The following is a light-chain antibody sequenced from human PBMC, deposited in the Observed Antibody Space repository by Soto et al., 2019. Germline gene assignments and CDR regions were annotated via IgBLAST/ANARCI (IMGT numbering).Light chain of an antibody. CDR3: SSYTTIGTVV. CDR1: SSDVGANDY. Sequence: QSVLTQPASVSGSPGQSITISCTGTSSDVGANDYVSWYQQYPGKVPKLMIFDVKKQPSGVSNRFSGSKSGNTASLTISGLQADDEADYYCSSYTTIGTVVFGGGTKVTVL. J-gene: IGLJ3*02. CDR2: DVK. V-gene: IGLV2-14*01.